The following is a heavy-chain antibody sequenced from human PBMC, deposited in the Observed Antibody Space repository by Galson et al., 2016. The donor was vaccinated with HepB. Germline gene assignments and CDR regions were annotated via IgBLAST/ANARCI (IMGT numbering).Heavy chain of an antibody. CDR1: GLTLTNYG. V-gene: IGHV3-23*01. Sequence: SLRLSCAASGLTLTNYGMHWVRQAPGKGLEWVSAISGSGSNTYYADSVKGRFAISRDNSKNTLYLQMNSLRAEDAAVYYCTFESTQSSMAGNYWGQGTLVTVSS. CDR2: ISGSGSNT. J-gene: IGHJ4*02. CDR3: TFESTQSSMAGNY. D-gene: IGHD6-19*01.